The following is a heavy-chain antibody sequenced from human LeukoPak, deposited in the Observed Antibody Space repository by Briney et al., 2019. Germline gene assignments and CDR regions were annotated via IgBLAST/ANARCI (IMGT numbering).Heavy chain of an antibody. J-gene: IGHJ6*03. CDR3: ARARGEAAAGPYKYYYMDV. CDR1: GFTFSSYE. Sequence: GGSLRLSCAASGFTFSSYEMNWVRQAPGKGLEWVANIKQDGSEKYYVDSVKGRFTISRDNAKNSLYLQMNSLRAEDTAVYYCARARGEAAAGPYKYYYMDVWGKGTTVSVSS. D-gene: IGHD6-13*01. CDR2: IKQDGSEK. V-gene: IGHV3-7*01.